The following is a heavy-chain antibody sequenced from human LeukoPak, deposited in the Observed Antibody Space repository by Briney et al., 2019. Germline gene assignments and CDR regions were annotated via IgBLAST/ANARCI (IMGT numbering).Heavy chain of an antibody. D-gene: IGHD1-7*01. CDR2: ISSSSSYI. CDR3: ARDFPRALELRSNGFDP. J-gene: IGHJ5*02. V-gene: IGHV3-21*01. Sequence: PGRSLRLSGAASGFTFSSYGMHWVRQAPGKGLEWVSSISSSSSYIYYADSVKGRFTISRDNAKNSLYLQMNSLRAEDTAVYYCARDFPRALELRSNGFDPWGQGTLVTVSS. CDR1: GFTFSSYG.